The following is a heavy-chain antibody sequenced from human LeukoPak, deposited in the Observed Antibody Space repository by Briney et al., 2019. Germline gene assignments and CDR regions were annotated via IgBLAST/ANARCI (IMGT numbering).Heavy chain of an antibody. D-gene: IGHD1-26*01. CDR1: EFTFSTYS. CDR3: ARRVGATYHFDW. Sequence: GGSLRLSCAAAEFTFSTYSMSWVRQAPRKRREWISYISSGSNTIYYAASVKGRFPISRENAKNSLYLQMNRLRAEEPAVYYCARRVGATYHFDWWGQGTMVTVSS. J-gene: IGHJ4*02. V-gene: IGHV3-48*01. CDR2: ISSGSNTI.